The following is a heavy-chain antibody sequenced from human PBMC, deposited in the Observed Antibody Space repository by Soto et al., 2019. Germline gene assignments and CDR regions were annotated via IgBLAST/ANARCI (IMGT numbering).Heavy chain of an antibody. CDR1: VYAFTTYG. Sequence: QVHLVQSGAEVTKPGASVKVSCKGSVYAFTTYGITWVRPAPGQGLEWMGWISAHNGNTTYAQKLQGRVTVTRDTSTSQAYMELRSLRSDDTAVYYCARGRDGDYWGQGARVTGSS. CDR2: ISAHNGNT. J-gene: IGHJ4*02. CDR3: ARGRDGDY. D-gene: IGHD6-6*01. V-gene: IGHV1-18*01.